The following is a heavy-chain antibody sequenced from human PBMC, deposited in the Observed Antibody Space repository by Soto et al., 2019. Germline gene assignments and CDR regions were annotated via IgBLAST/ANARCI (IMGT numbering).Heavy chain of an antibody. Sequence: PSETLSLTCSVSGGSIRSSSYYWGWIRQPPGKGLEWIGNIYYSGKTYYNPSLKSRVTMSVHTSKNQFYLKLSSVTAADTAIYYCARSYGSSGYWGDWFDPWGQGTPVTVSS. V-gene: IGHV4-39*01. CDR2: IYYSGKT. CDR1: GGSIRSSSYY. J-gene: IGHJ5*02. D-gene: IGHD3-22*01. CDR3: ARSYGSSGYWGDWFDP.